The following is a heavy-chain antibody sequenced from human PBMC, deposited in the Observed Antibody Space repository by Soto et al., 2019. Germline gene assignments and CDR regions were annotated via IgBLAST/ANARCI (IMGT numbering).Heavy chain of an antibody. CDR3: ARVWTTVTHDAFDI. Sequence: SVKVSCKASGGTFSSYAISWVRQAPGQGLEWMGGIIPIFGTANYAQKFQGRVTITADESTSTAYMELSSLRSEDTAVYYCARVWTTVTHDAFDIWGQGTMVTVS. D-gene: IGHD4-4*01. V-gene: IGHV1-69*13. CDR2: IIPIFGTA. J-gene: IGHJ3*02. CDR1: GGTFSSYA.